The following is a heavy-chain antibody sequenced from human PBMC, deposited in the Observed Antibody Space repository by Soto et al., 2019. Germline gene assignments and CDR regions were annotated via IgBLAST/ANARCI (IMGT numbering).Heavy chain of an antibody. CDR2: IHNSGST. V-gene: IGHV4-30-4*01. CDR3: ARGEVRGPFDI. D-gene: IGHD3-10*01. CDR1: GGSMNSHDYY. Sequence: SETLSLTCTGSGGSMNSHDYYWSWIRQPPGKGLEWIGYIHNSGSTYYNPSLKSRLTISSDMSKNQFSLRLNSVTAADTALYFCARGEVRGPFDIWGQGTKVTVSS. J-gene: IGHJ3*02.